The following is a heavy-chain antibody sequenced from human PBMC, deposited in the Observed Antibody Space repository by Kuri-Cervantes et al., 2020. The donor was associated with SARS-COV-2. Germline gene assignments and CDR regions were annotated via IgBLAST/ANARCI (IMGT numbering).Heavy chain of an antibody. V-gene: IGHV3-7*05. D-gene: IGHD2-21*02. J-gene: IGHJ4*02. Sequence: LSLTCAASVFTFKSFSMNWVRQAPGKGLEWVGNIKQDGSEKYYVDSVKGRFTIYRDNAKNSLYLPMNSLRSEDTAVYYCARDGWVVTSPRSDYWGQGTMVTVSS. CDR3: ARDGWVVTSPRSDY. CDR2: IKQDGSEK. CDR1: VFTFKSFS.